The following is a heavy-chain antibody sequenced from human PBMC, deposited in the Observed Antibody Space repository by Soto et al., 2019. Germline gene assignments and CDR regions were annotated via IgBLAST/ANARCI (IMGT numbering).Heavy chain of an antibody. CDR3: AREPDSTTTTDGISSGHCWFDP. Sequence: SETLSLTCTVSGGSISSYYWSWIRQPPGRGLEWIGYIYYSGSTNYNPSLKSRVSMTRDTSINTVYLELSRLKLDDTAIYYCAREPDSTTTTDGISSGHCWFDPWGQGTQVTVSS. CDR2: IYYSGST. D-gene: IGHD3-22*01. V-gene: IGHV4-59*01. CDR1: GGSISSYY. J-gene: IGHJ5*02.